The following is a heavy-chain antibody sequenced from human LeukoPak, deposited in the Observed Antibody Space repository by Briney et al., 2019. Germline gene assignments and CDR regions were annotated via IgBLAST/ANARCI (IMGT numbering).Heavy chain of an antibody. D-gene: IGHD6-13*01. Sequence: GGSLRLSCAASGFTVSSNYMSWVRQAPGKGLEWVSVIYSGGSTYYADSVKGRFTISRDNSKNKLYLQMNSLRAEDTAVYYCARDRGDSSSWYYYYYGMDVWGQGTTVTVSS. J-gene: IGHJ6*02. CDR2: IYSGGST. CDR1: GFTVSSNY. CDR3: ARDRGDSSSWYYYYYGMDV. V-gene: IGHV3-66*01.